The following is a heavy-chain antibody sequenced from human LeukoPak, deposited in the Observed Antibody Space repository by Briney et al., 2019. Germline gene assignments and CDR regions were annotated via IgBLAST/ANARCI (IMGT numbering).Heavy chain of an antibody. CDR1: GGTFSSYA. CDR2: IIPIFGTA. D-gene: IGHD3-10*01. CDR3: ARVVWFGELREYYYYMDV. V-gene: IGHV1-69*05. Sequence: EASVKVSCKASGGTFSSYAISWMRQAPGQGLEWMGGIIPIFGTANYAQKFQGRVTITTDESTSTAYMELSSLRSEDTAVYYCARVVWFGELREYYYYMDVWGKGTTVTVSS. J-gene: IGHJ6*03.